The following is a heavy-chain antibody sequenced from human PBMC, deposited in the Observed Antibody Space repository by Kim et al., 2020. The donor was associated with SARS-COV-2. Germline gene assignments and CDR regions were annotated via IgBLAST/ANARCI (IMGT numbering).Heavy chain of an antibody. CDR2: ISYDGSNK. J-gene: IGHJ3*02. V-gene: IGHV3-30*18. CDR3: AKEPYYYDSSAGAFDI. D-gene: IGHD3-22*01. CDR1: GFTFSSYG. Sequence: GGSLRLSCAASGFTFSSYGMHWVRQAPGKGLEWVAVISYDGSNKYYADSVKGRFTISRDNSKNTLYLQMNSLRAEDTAVYYCAKEPYYYDSSAGAFDIWGQGTMVTVSS.